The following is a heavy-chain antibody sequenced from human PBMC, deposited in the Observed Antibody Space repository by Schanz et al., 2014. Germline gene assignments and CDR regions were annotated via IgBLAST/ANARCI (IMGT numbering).Heavy chain of an antibody. CDR1: GFTFSTYW. V-gene: IGHV3-74*02. Sequence: EVQLVESGGDLVKPGGSLRLSCAASGFTFSTYWMHWVRQAPGKGLVWVSHINSDGTTTTYADSVKGRFTISRDNSKNMLFLQMNSLRVEDTAIYYCAKNWKDDQKVVRPGWSDGMDVWGQGTTVTVSS. D-gene: IGHD3-3*01. CDR2: INSDGTTT. CDR3: AKNWKDDQKVVRPGWSDGMDV. J-gene: IGHJ6*02.